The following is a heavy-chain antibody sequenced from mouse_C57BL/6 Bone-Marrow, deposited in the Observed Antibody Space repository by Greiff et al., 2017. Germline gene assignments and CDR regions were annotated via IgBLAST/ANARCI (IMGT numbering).Heavy chain of an antibody. D-gene: IGHD2-5*01. CDR1: GYAFSSSW. V-gene: IGHV1-82*01. CDR2: IYPGDGDT. CDR3: ARSGSYYSNPYAMDY. J-gene: IGHJ4*01. Sequence: QVQLQQSGPELVKPGASVKISCKASGYAFSSSWMNWVKQRPGKGLEWIGRIYPGDGDTNYNGKFKGKATLTADKSSSTAYMQLSSLTSEDSAVYFCARSGSYYSNPYAMDYWGQGTSVTVSS.